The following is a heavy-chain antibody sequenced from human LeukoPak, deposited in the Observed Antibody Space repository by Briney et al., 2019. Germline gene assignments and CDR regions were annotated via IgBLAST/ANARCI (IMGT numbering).Heavy chain of an antibody. CDR2: ISSGSTYI. D-gene: IGHD1-26*01. J-gene: IGHJ4*02. V-gene: IGHV3-21*01. CDR3: ARDRVGSSRDY. CDR1: GFTFSSYS. Sequence: PGGSLRLSCAASGFTFSSYSMNRVRQAPGKGLEWVSSISSGSTYIYYADSVKGRFTISRDHANNSLYLEMNSLRAEDTAVCYCARDRVGSSRDYWGQGTLVTVSS.